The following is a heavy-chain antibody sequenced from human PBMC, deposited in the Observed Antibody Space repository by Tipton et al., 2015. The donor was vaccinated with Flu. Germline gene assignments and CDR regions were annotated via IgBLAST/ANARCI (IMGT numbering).Heavy chain of an antibody. J-gene: IGHJ5*02. V-gene: IGHV4-34*01. CDR3: ARGGRLVWLRGWWFAP. CDR1: GGSFSGYY. CDR2: INHSGST. Sequence: TLSLTCAVYGGSFSGYYWSWIRQSPGKGLEWIGEINHSGSTNYNPSLKSRVTISVDTSKNQFSLKLSSVTAADTAVYYCARGGRLVWLRGWWFAPWGQGTLVTVPS. D-gene: IGHD5-12*01.